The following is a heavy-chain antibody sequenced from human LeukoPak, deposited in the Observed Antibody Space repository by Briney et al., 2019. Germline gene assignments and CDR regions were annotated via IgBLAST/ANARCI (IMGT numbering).Heavy chain of an antibody. J-gene: IGHJ3*02. CDR3: ASAEAPGRAFDM. CDR1: GDYVSITSAA. D-gene: IGHD1-14*01. V-gene: IGHV6-1*01. CDR2: TYYRSKWYN. Sequence: SQTLSLTCAISGDYVSITSAAWNWIRQSPSRGLEWLGRTYYRSKWYNDYAVSVKSRISINPDTSKNQFSLHLNSVTPEDTAVYYCASAEAPGRAFDMWGQGTMVTVSS.